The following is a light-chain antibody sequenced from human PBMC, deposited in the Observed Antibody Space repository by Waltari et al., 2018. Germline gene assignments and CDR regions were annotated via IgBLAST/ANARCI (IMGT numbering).Light chain of an antibody. CDR2: AAS. CDR1: QGIGND. V-gene: IGKV1-27*01. CDR3: QKYNSAPWT. Sequence: DFQMTQSPSSLSASIGDTVTITCRASQGIGNDLAWYQQKPGKSPNLLIYAASTLQSGVPSRFSDSGFGTDFSLTISSLQPEDVATYYCQKYNSAPWTFGQGTKVEMK. J-gene: IGKJ1*01.